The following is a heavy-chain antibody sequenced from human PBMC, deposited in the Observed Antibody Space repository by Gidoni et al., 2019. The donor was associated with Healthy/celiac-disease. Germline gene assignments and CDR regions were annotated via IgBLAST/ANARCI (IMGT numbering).Heavy chain of an antibody. D-gene: IGHD1-26*01. CDR3: ARGRGGSYYGSTERSHFDY. V-gene: IGHV1-2*04. Sequence: QVQLVQSGAEVKKPGASVKVSCKASGYTFTGYYMHWVRQSPGQGLEWMGWINPNSGGTNYAKKFEGWVTMTRDTSISTAYMELSRLRSDDTAVYYCARGRGGSYYGSTERSHFDYWGQGTLVTVSS. J-gene: IGHJ4*02. CDR1: GYTFTGYY. CDR2: INPNSGGT.